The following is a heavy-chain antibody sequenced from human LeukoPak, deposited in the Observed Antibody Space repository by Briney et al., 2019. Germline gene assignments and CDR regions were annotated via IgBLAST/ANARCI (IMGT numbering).Heavy chain of an antibody. CDR3: ARGDSSGSYSVFDY. CDR1: GFTFSSYS. CDR2: ISSSSSYI. Sequence: GGSLRLSCAAPGFTFSSYSMNWVRQAPGKGLEWVSFISSSSSYIYYADSVKGRFTISRDNAKNSLYLQMNSLRAEDTAVYYCARGDSSGSYSVFDYWGQGTLVTVSS. V-gene: IGHV3-21*01. J-gene: IGHJ4*02. D-gene: IGHD1-26*01.